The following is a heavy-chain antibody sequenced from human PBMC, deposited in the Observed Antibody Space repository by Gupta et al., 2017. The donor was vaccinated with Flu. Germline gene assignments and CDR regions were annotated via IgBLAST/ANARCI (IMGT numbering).Heavy chain of an antibody. Sequence: EVQLVESGGGLVQPGGSLRLSCAASGFTFSRYWMTWVRQAPGKGLEWVAKIKEDGTEENYVDSVKGRFTISRDNAIHSLYLQIHSLRVDDTAVYYCTRDDTSSRPDYWGQGTRVTVSS. CDR1: GFTFSRYW. V-gene: IGHV3-7*01. J-gene: IGHJ4*02. CDR2: IKEDGTEE. CDR3: TRDDTSSRPDY.